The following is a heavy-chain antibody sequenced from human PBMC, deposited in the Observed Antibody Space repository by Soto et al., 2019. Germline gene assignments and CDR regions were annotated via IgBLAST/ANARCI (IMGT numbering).Heavy chain of an antibody. V-gene: IGHV1-69*08. CDR1: GGIFSSHT. CDR2: IIPVIATV. CDR3: AGLTGISIGWVDY. J-gene: IGHJ4*02. Sequence: QVQLVQSGAEVRKPGSSVKVSCKASGGIFSSHTISWVRQAPGQGPEWMGRIIPVIATVNYAQKFQDRATITADKSTSTAYMELSHLRPEDTAGFFCAGLTGISIGWVDYWGQGTLVTVSS. D-gene: IGHD6-19*01.